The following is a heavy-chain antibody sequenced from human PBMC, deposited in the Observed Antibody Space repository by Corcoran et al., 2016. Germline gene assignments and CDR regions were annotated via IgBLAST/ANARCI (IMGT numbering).Heavy chain of an antibody. CDR3: ANGGVYYYDSSGYFDY. D-gene: IGHD3-22*01. V-gene: IGHV3-30*18. Sequence: QVQLVESGGGVVQPGRSLRLSCAASGFTFSSYGMHWVRQAPGKGLEWVAVISYDGSNKYYADSVKGRFTISRDNSKNTLYLQMNSLRAEDTAVYYCANGGVYYYDSSGYFDYWGQGTLVTVSS. CDR1: GFTFSSYG. CDR2: ISYDGSNK. J-gene: IGHJ4*02.